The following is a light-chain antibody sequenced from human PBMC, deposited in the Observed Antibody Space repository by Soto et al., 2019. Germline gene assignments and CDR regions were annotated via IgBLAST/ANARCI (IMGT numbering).Light chain of an antibody. CDR3: QQYSVWPLT. J-gene: IGKJ4*01. V-gene: IGKV3-15*01. CDR2: PAS. CDR1: QSVGIN. Sequence: ETVMTQSPATLSVSPGERITLSCRASQSVGINLAWYQQKPGQAPRLLIYPASSRATSIPARFIGDGSGTEFTLTISSLQSEDFAVYYCQQYSVWPLTFGGGTKVEIK.